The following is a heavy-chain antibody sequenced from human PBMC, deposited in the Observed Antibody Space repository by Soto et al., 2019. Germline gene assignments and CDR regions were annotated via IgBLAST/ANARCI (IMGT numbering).Heavy chain of an antibody. CDR2: IYYSGNT. V-gene: IGHV4-39*01. CDR1: GGSIVTGSYY. Sequence: PXGTLSLTCTVSGGSIVTGSYYGGWIRQPPGKGLEWLGHIYYSGNTYYPPSLKSRVTISVDTSKNQFSLRLSSVTAADTAVYYCARLPQEYNYYGMDVWGQGTTVTVSS. CDR3: ARLPQEYNYYGMDV. D-gene: IGHD1-1*01. J-gene: IGHJ6*02.